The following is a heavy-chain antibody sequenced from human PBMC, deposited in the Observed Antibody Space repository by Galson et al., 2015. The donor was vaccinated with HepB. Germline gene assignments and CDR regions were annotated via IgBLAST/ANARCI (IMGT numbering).Heavy chain of an antibody. Sequence: SLRLSCAASGFTFSSYGMHWVRQAPGKGLEWVAVISYDGSDKYYADSVKGRFTISRDNSKNTLYVQMNSLRAEDTAVYYCAKDRGTSGTTGHYYGMDVWGQGTTVTVSS. V-gene: IGHV3-30*18. CDR1: GFTFSSYG. D-gene: IGHD1-1*01. CDR2: ISYDGSDK. J-gene: IGHJ6*02. CDR3: AKDRGTSGTTGHYYGMDV.